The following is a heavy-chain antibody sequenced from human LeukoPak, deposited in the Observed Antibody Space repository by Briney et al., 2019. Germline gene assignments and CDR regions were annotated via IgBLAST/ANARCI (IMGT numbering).Heavy chain of an antibody. Sequence: GGSLRLSCAASEFTFSTYGMSWVRQAPGKGLEWVSAISDGGSSTYYADSVKGRFTISRDNSKNTLYLQMNSLRAEDTAVYYCAKPARTDAFDIWGQGTMITVSS. CDR3: AKPARTDAFDI. J-gene: IGHJ3*02. D-gene: IGHD1-14*01. CDR1: EFTFSTYG. V-gene: IGHV3-23*01. CDR2: ISDGGSST.